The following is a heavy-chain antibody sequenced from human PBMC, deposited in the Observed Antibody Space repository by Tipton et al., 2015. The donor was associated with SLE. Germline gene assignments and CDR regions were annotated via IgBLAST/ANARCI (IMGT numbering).Heavy chain of an antibody. D-gene: IGHD2-15*01. J-gene: IGHJ4*02. V-gene: IGHV4-34*01. CDR3: ATLRGILSSGVDY. Sequence: TLSLTCAVYGGSFSGYYWSWIRQPPGKGLEWIGEINHRGSTNYNPSLKSRVTISVDTSKNQFSLKLSSVTAADTAVYYCATLRGILSSGVDYWGQGTLVTVSS. CDR1: GGSFSGYY. CDR2: INHRGST.